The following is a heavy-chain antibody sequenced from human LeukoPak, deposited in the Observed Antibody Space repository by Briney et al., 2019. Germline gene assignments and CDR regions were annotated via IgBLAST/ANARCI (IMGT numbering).Heavy chain of an antibody. CDR2: INAYNGNT. CDR3: ARDGNGPSDY. Sequence: ASVKVSCKASGYSFTSYGISWVRQAPGQGLEWMGWINAYNGNTHYAEKVQGRVTVTRDTSTTTAYMELRSLRSDDTAVYYCARDGNGPSDYWGQGTLVTVSS. J-gene: IGHJ4*02. CDR1: GYSFTSYG. V-gene: IGHV1-18*01.